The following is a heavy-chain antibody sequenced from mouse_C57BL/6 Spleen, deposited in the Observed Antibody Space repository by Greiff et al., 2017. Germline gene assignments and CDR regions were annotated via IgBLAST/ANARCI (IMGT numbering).Heavy chain of an antibody. CDR3: ARENYTAFAY. CDR1: GYSITSGYY. CDR2: ISYDGSN. J-gene: IGHJ3*01. Sequence: EVQLQESGPGLVKPSQSLSLTCSVTGYSITSGYYWNWIRQFPGNKLEWMGYISYDGSNNYNPSLKNRISITRDTSKNQFFLKLNSVTTEDTDTYYCARENYTAFAYWGQGTLVTVSA. V-gene: IGHV3-6*01. D-gene: IGHD1-2*01.